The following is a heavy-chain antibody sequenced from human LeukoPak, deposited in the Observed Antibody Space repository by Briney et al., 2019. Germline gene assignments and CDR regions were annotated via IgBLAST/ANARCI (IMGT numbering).Heavy chain of an antibody. CDR1: GGSISSYY. J-gene: IGHJ3*02. V-gene: IGHV4-59*08. CDR3: ARHLIAPPDAFDI. CDR2: IYYSGST. Sequence: PSETLSLTCTVSGGSISSYYWSWIRQPPGKGLEWIGYIYYSGSTNYNPSFKSRVTISVDTSKNQFSLKLSSVTAADTAVYYCARHLIAPPDAFDIWGQGTMVTVSS.